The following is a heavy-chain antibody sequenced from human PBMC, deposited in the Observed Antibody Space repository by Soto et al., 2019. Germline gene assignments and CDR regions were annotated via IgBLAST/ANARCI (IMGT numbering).Heavy chain of an antibody. J-gene: IGHJ6*03. V-gene: IGHV4-59*01. D-gene: IGHD3-3*01. CDR3: ARALFGVVTTTTDYYYYYMDV. Sequence: PSETLCLTCAVSSGSISNYYWSWIRQPPGKGLEWIGYIYYSGSTNYNPSLKSRVTILVDTSKNQFSLKVSSVTAADTAVYYCARALFGVVTTTTDYYYYYMDVWGKGTTVTVSS. CDR2: IYYSGST. CDR1: SGSISNYY.